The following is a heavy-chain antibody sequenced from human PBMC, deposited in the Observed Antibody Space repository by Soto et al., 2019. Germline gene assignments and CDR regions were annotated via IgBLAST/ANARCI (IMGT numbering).Heavy chain of an antibody. Sequence: TLSLTCTVSGGSISSGDYYWSWIRQPPGKGLEWIGYIYYSGSTYYNPSLKSRVTISVDTSKNQFSLKLSSVTAADTAVYYCAREPGPITFTGWFDPWGQGTLVTVSS. CDR2: IYYSGST. J-gene: IGHJ5*02. CDR3: AREPGPITFTGWFDP. D-gene: IGHD3-16*01. V-gene: IGHV4-30-4*01. CDR1: GGSISSGDYY.